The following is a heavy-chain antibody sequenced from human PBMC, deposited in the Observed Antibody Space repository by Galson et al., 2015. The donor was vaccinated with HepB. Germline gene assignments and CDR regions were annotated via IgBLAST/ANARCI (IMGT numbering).Heavy chain of an antibody. CDR2: ISGSGGST. V-gene: IGHV3-23*01. J-gene: IGHJ4*02. Sequence: SLRLSCAASGFTFSTYAMSWVRQAPGKGLEWVSAISGSGGSTYYADSVKGRFTISRDNSKNTLYLQMNSLRAEDTAVYYCAKEIVVVPAATSDYFDYWGQGTLVTVSS. CDR3: AKEIVVVPAATSDYFDY. CDR1: GFTFSTYA. D-gene: IGHD2-2*01.